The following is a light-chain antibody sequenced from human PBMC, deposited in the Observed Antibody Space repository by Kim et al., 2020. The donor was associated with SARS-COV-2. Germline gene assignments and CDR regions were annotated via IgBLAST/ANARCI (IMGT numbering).Light chain of an antibody. CDR2: DVR. V-gene: IGLV2-14*03. CDR3: SSYTSSSTLV. J-gene: IGLJ2*01. Sequence: QSALTQPASVSGSPGQSITISCTGTSSDVGGYNYVSWYQQYPGQAPKLMIYDVRNRPSGVSNRFFGSKSANTASLTISGLQAEDEADYYCSSYTSSSTLVFGGGTQLTVL. CDR1: SSDVGGYNY.